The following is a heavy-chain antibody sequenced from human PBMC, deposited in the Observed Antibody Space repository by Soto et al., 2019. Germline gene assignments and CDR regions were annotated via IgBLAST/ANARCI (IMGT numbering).Heavy chain of an antibody. Sequence: ASVKVSCKASGYTFTSYYMHWVRQAPGQGLEWMGIINPSGGSTSYAQKFQGRVTMTRDTSTSTVYMELNRLRSEDTAVYYCAWDSPTSGLWCWEFGCFDYWGQGTLATVSS. D-gene: IGHD3-10*01. J-gene: IGHJ4*02. CDR1: GYTFTSYY. CDR3: AWDSPTSGLWCWEFGCFDY. CDR2: INPSGGST. V-gene: IGHV1-46*01.